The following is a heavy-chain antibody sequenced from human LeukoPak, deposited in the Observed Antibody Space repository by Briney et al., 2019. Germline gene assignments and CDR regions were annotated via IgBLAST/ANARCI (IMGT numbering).Heavy chain of an antibody. CDR2: IKQDGSEK. CDR1: GFTFSSYA. D-gene: IGHD2-2*02. V-gene: IGHV3-7*01. CDR3: ARPYCSSTNCYKRDAFDI. J-gene: IGHJ3*02. Sequence: PGGSLRLSCAASGFTFSSYAMSWVRQAPGKGLEWLANIKQDGSEKFYVDSVQGRFTISRDNAKNSLFLQMHNLRAADTAIYYCARPYCSSTNCYKRDAFDIWGQGTMVIVSS.